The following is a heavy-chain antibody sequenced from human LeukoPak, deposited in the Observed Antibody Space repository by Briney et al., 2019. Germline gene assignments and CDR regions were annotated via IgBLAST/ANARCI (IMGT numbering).Heavy chain of an antibody. J-gene: IGHJ4*02. CDR1: GFSFDLSA. Sequence: GGSLRLSCVVSGFSFDLSAMHWVRQAPGKGLEWVALISHDGRNKYNTDSVKGRFTISRDNAKNTLYLQMNSLRVEDTAVYYCARFSSGWSPSGFDYWGQGTLVTVSS. D-gene: IGHD6-19*01. V-gene: IGHV3-30*03. CDR3: ARFSSGWSPSGFDY. CDR2: ISHDGRNK.